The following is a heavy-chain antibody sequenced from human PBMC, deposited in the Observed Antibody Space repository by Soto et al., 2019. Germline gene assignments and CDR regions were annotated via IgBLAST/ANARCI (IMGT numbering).Heavy chain of an antibody. CDR3: ARHLGYCSSTSCFSDHYYYGMDV. D-gene: IGHD2-2*01. CDR1: GFTFSSYA. CDR2: ISGSGGST. V-gene: IGHV3-23*01. Sequence: GGSLRLSCAASGFTFSSYAMSWVRQAPGKGLEWVSAISGSGGSTYYADSVKGRFTISRDNSKNTLYLQMNSLRAEDTAVYYCARHLGYCSSTSCFSDHYYYGMDVWGQGTTVTVSS. J-gene: IGHJ6*02.